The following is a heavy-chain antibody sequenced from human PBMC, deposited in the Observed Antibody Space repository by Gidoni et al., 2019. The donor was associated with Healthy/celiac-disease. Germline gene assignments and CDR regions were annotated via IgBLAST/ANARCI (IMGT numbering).Heavy chain of an antibody. CDR3: ARDSSSSGYLDAFDI. J-gene: IGHJ3*02. V-gene: IGHV3-33*01. D-gene: IGHD3-22*01. CDR1: GFTFSTYG. Sequence: QVQLVESGGGVVRPGSSLRLSCAASGFTFSTYGMHWVRQAPGKGLEWVAVIWYDGSNKYYADSVKGRFTISRDNSKNTLYLQMNSLRAEDTAVYYCARDSSSSGYLDAFDIWGQGTMVTVSS. CDR2: IWYDGSNK.